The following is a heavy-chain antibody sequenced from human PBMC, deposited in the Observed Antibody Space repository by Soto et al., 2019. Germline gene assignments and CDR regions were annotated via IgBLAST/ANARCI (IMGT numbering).Heavy chain of an antibody. CDR2: IIPSRGSA. V-gene: IGHV1-46*01. Sequence: ASVKVSCKASGYTFTSYYMHWVRQAPGQGLEWMGRIIPSRGSANYAQKFQGRVTMTADKSTSTAYMELSSLRSEDTAVYYCAREVSEAFDIWGQGTMVTVSS. J-gene: IGHJ3*02. CDR1: GYTFTSYY. CDR3: AREVSEAFDI.